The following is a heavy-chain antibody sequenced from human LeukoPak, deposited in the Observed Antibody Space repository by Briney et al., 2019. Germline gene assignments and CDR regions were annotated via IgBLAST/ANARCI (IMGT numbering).Heavy chain of an antibody. CDR1: GFTFSTYW. CDR2: ISSDGSST. D-gene: IGHD2-2*02. V-gene: IGHV3-74*01. J-gene: IGHJ4*02. Sequence: GGSLRLSCAASGFTFSTYWMHWVRQAPGKGLVWVSRISSDGSSTNYADSVKGRFTISRDNAKNTLYLQMNSLSAEDTAMYYCEGRYCSSTSCSTNWGQGTLVTVSS. CDR3: EGRYCSSTSCSTN.